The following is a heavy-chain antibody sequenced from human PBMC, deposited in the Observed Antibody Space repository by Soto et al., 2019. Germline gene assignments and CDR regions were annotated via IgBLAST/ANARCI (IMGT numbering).Heavy chain of an antibody. J-gene: IGHJ5*02. Sequence: GGSLRLSCAASGFTFSSYWMHWVRQAPGKGLVWASRINSDGSSTSYADSVKGRFTISRDNAKNTLYLQMNSLRAEDTAVYYCARDSYVNVVVTANPAFDPWGQGTLVTVSS. D-gene: IGHD2-21*02. V-gene: IGHV3-74*01. CDR2: INSDGSST. CDR1: GFTFSSYW. CDR3: ARDSYVNVVVTANPAFDP.